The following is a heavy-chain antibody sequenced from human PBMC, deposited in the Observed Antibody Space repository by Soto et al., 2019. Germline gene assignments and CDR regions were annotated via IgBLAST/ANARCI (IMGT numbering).Heavy chain of an antibody. D-gene: IGHD2-2*03. CDR2: IWYDGSNK. CDR1: GFNFSSYG. J-gene: IGHJ4*02. CDR3: ARITGSGYCSSTSCYAIDY. Sequence: QVQLVESGGGVVQPGRSLRLSCAASGFNFSSYGMHWVRQAPGKGLEWVAVIWYDGSNKYYADSVKGRFTISRDNSKNTLYLQMNSLRAEDTAMYYCARITGSGYCSSTSCYAIDYWGQGTLVTVSS. V-gene: IGHV3-33*01.